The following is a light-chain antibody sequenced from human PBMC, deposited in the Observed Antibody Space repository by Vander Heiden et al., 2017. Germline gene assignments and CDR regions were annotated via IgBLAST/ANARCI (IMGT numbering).Light chain of an antibody. Sequence: EIVLTQSPATLSLSPGERATTPCRASQSVSSYLAWYQHKPGQAPRLLSYDAANRATGIPARFSGSASGTDFTLTISSREPEDFAVYSCQQRSTWPHTCGPGTKVDIK. CDR3: QQRSTWPHT. J-gene: IGKJ3*01. CDR2: DAA. CDR1: QSVSSY. V-gene: IGKV3-11*01.